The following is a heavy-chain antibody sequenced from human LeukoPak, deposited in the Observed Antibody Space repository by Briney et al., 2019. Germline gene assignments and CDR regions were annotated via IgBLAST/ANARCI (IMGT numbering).Heavy chain of an antibody. CDR2: IYPGDSDT. V-gene: IGHV5-51*01. J-gene: IGHJ4*02. D-gene: IGHD3-10*01. Sequence: GESLKISCKGSGYRFTNYWIGWGRQMPGKGLEGMGIIYPGDSDTRYSPSFQGQVTISADKSISTAYLQWSSLKASDTAMYYCARLAVRYYGSGSYYNFGPFDYWGQGTLVTVSS. CDR1: GYRFTNYW. CDR3: ARLAVRYYGSGSYYNFGPFDY.